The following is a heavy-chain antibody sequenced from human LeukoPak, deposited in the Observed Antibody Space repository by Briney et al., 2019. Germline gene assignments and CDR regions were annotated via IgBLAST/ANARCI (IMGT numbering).Heavy chain of an antibody. J-gene: IGHJ5*02. Sequence: GGSLRLSCAASGFTCNDYTMHWVRQAPGKGLEWVSLINWSGDTTYYADSVKGRFTISRDNSKNSLYLQMNSLRTEDTAFYYCAKGDSGSYYDNWFDPWGQGTLVTVSS. D-gene: IGHD1-26*01. CDR2: INWSGDTT. V-gene: IGHV3-43*01. CDR3: AKGDSGSYYDNWFDP. CDR1: GFTCNDYT.